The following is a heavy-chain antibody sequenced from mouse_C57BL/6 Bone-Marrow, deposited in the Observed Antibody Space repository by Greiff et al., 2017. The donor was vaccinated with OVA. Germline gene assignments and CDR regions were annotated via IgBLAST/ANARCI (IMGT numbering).Heavy chain of an antibody. CDR1: GYTFTSYW. CDR2: IDPSDSYT. Sequence: VQLQQSGAELVMPGASVKLSCKASGYTFTSYWMHWVKQRPGQGLEWIGEIDPSDSYTNYNQKFKGKSTLTVDKSSSTAYMQLSSLTSEDSAVYYCARGHWEMGYWYFDVWGTGTTVTVSS. CDR3: ARGHWEMGYWYFDV. V-gene: IGHV1-69*01. J-gene: IGHJ1*03. D-gene: IGHD4-1*01.